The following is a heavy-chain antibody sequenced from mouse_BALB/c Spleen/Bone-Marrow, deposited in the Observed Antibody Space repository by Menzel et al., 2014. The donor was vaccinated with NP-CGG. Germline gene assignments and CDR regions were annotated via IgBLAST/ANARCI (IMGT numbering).Heavy chain of an antibody. J-gene: IGHJ4*01. CDR2: ISSGGSYT. CDR1: GFTFXSYT. CDR3: TRNIYDGYSYYALDY. Sequence: EVKLVESGGGLVKPGGSLKLSCAASGFTFXSYTMPWVRQTPEKRLEWVATISSGGSYTYYPDSVKGRFTITRDNAKNTIYLQMSSMRTEDAGMYYCTRNIYDGYSYYALDYWGQGTSVTVSS. D-gene: IGHD2-3*01. V-gene: IGHV5-6-4*01.